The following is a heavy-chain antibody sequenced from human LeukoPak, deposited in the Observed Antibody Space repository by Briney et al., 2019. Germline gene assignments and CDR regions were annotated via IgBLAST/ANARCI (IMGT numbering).Heavy chain of an antibody. CDR3: AKEHDDFWSGYCTFDY. J-gene: IGHJ4*02. Sequence: GGSPRLSCAASGFTFSSYAMSWVRQAPGQGLEWVSSIIGSGGSTDYADSVKGRFTISRDNSKNTLYLQMNSLRAEDTAIYYCAKEHDDFWSGYCTFDYWGQGTLVTVSS. V-gene: IGHV3-23*01. CDR2: IIGSGGST. D-gene: IGHD3-3*01. CDR1: GFTFSSYA.